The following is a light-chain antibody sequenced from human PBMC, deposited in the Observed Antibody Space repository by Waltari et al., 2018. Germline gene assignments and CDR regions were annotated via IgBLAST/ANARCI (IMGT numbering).Light chain of an antibody. J-gene: IGKJ1*01. CDR3: QQSYSTPRT. CDR2: AAS. V-gene: IGKV1-39*01. CDR1: QSISTY. Sequence: DIQMTQSPSSLSASVGDRVTITCRASQSISTYLSWYQQKPGKAPNLLISAASTLPSGVPSRLSGSGSGTDFTLTISSLQPEDFATYYCQQSYSTPRTFGQGTKVEIK.